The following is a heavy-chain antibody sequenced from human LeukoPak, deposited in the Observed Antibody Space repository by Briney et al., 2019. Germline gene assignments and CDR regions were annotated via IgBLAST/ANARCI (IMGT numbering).Heavy chain of an antibody. Sequence: SETLSLTCAVYGGSFSGYYWSWIRQPPGKGLEWIGEINHSGSTNYNPSLKRRVTISVDTSKNQFSLKLSSVTAADTAVYYCARAGVVSSSWYSHNWFDPWGQGTLVTVSS. D-gene: IGHD6-13*01. CDR2: INHSGST. V-gene: IGHV4-34*01. J-gene: IGHJ5*02. CDR1: GGSFSGYY. CDR3: ARAGVVSSSWYSHNWFDP.